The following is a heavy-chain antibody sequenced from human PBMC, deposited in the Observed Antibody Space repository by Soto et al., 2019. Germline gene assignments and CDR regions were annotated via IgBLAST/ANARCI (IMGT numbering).Heavy chain of an antibody. Sequence: SQTLSLTCAITGDSVSSNSAGWSWVRQSPSRGLEWLGRTYYRSKWYYEYAVSVRGRITINPDTSKNQYSLQPNSVTPEDTAVYFCARGEQYSGRIFDYWGQGTLFTVSS. CDR3: ARGEQYSGRIFDY. D-gene: IGHD1-26*01. CDR2: TYYRSKWYY. CDR1: GDSVSSNSAG. V-gene: IGHV6-1*01. J-gene: IGHJ4*01.